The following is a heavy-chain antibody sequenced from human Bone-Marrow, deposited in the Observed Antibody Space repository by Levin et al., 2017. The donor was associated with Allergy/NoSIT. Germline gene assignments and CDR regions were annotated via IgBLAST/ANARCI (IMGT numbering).Heavy chain of an antibody. J-gene: IGHJ4*02. Sequence: ASVKVSCKASGYTFTGYYMHWVRQAPGQGLEWMGRINPNGGGTNLAQKFQGRVTMTRDTSISTAYMELSRLRSDDTAVYYCARGYYYESSQYIYWGQGTLVTVSS. V-gene: IGHV1-2*02. CDR1: GYTFTGYY. CDR3: ARGYYYESSQYIY. CDR2: INPNGGGT. D-gene: IGHD3-22*01.